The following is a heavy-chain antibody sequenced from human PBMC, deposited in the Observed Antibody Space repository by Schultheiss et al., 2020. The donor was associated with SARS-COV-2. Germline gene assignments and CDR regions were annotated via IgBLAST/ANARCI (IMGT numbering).Heavy chain of an antibody. CDR1: GFTFATYN. V-gene: IGHV3-21*01. Sequence: GGSLRLSCAASGFTFATYNMHWVRQAPVKGLEFVASIRSSGRDIYYADSMQGRFTVSRDNANNSLYLQMHSLRVEDTAVYYCVRDRSWWTPYNCFDLWGRGTLVTVSS. CDR3: VRDRSWWTPYNCFDL. D-gene: IGHD2-15*01. CDR2: IRSSGRDI. J-gene: IGHJ5*02.